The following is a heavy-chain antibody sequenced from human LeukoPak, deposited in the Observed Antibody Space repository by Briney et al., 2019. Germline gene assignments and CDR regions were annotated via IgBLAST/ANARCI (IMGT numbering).Heavy chain of an antibody. CDR3: ARFHSYFDSRGYYNYFDY. V-gene: IGHV3-48*03. D-gene: IGHD3-22*01. CDR2: ISSSGSNI. J-gene: IGHJ4*02. Sequence: GGSLRLSCAASGFTFSYYEMSWVRQAPGKGLEWVSYISSSGSNIYYADSVKGRFTISRDNAKNSLYLQMNSLRAEDTAVYYCARFHSYFDSRGYYNYFDYWGQGTLVTVSS. CDR1: GFTFSYYE.